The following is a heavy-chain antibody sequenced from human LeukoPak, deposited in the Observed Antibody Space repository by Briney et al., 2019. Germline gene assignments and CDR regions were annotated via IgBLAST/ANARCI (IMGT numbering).Heavy chain of an antibody. J-gene: IGHJ4*02. CDR2: IGGSGGST. CDR1: GFTFSSYV. D-gene: IGHD6-13*01. Sequence: GGSLRLSCAASGFTFSSYVMSWVRQAPGKGMEWVSTIGGSGGSTYYADSVKGRFTISRDNSKNTLYLQMNSLRAEDTAVYYCASPGGYSSSWYDYWGQGTLVTVSS. V-gene: IGHV3-23*01. CDR3: ASPGGYSSSWYDY.